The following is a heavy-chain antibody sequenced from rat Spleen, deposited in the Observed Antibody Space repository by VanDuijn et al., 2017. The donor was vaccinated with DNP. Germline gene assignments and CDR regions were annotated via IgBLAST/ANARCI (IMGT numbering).Heavy chain of an antibody. D-gene: IGHD1-6*01. CDR2: ISPSGTNT. Sequence: EVQLVESGGGLVQSGRSLKVSCAASGFTFSDYNMAWVRQAPKKGLEWVASISPSGTNTYYRDSVKGRFTISRDNAESTLYLQMDSLRSEDTATYYCSTEGTILRIVTAWFAHWGQGTPVTVSS. J-gene: IGHJ3*01. V-gene: IGHV5S10*01. CDR3: STEGTILRIVTAWFAH. CDR1: GFTFSDYN.